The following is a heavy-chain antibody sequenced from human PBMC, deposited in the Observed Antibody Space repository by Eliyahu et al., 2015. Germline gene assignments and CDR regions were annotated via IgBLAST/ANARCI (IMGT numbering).Heavy chain of an antibody. CDR2: ISSSSSTI. D-gene: IGHD3-3*01. J-gene: IGHJ4*02. CDR3: ARDVYDGVGPH. CDR1: GFTFSSYS. V-gene: IGHV3-48*04. Sequence: EVQLVESGGGLVQPGGSLRLSCAAXGFTFSSYSMNWVRQAPGKGLEWVSYISSSSSTIYYADSVKGRFTISRDNAKNSLYLQMNSLRAEDTAVYYCARDVYDGVGPHWGQGTLVTVSS.